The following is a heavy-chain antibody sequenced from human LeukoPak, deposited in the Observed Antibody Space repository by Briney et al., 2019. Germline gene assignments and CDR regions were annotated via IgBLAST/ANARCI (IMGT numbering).Heavy chain of an antibody. D-gene: IGHD4-17*01. CDR3: AKDVYGDYGGLDY. V-gene: IGHV3-23*01. CDR1: GFPFSTYA. Sequence: PGGSLRLSCAASGFPFSTYAMSWVRQAPGKGLEWVSSIRGSDGSTYYADSVKGRFAISRDNSKNTLYLQVNSLRAEDTAVYYCAKDVYGDYGGLDYWGQGTLVTVSS. CDR2: IRGSDGST. J-gene: IGHJ4*02.